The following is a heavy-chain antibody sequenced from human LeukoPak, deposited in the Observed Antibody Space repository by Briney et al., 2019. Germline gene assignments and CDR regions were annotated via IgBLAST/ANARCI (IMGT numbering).Heavy chain of an antibody. J-gene: IGHJ4*02. V-gene: IGHV4-31*03. Sequence: SETLSLTCTVSGGSISSGGYYWSWIRQHPGKGLEWIGYIYYSGSTYYNPSPKSRVTISVDTSKNQFSLKLSSVTAADTAVYYCARRGAAAGYFDYWGQGTLVTVSS. CDR1: GGSISSGGYY. CDR2: IYYSGST. CDR3: ARRGAAAGYFDY. D-gene: IGHD6-13*01.